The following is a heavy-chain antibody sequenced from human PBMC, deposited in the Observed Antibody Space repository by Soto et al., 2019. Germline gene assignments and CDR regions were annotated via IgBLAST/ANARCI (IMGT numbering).Heavy chain of an antibody. J-gene: IGHJ4*02. CDR2: IWYDGSNK. CDR3: ARRDYGDYVAY. D-gene: IGHD4-17*01. CDR1: GFTFSSYG. V-gene: IGHV3-33*01. Sequence: QVQLVESGGGVVQPGRSLRLSCAASGFTFSSYGMHWVRQAPGKGLERVAVIWYDGSNKYYADSVKGRFTISRDNSKNSLYLQMNSLRAEDTAVYYWARRDYGDYVAYWGQGTLVTVSS.